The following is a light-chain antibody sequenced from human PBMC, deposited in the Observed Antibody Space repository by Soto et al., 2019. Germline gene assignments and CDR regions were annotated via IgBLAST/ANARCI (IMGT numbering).Light chain of an antibody. J-gene: IGKJ2*01. CDR1: QSVSSSS. Sequence: EIVLTQSPGTLSLSPGERATLSCRASQSVSSSSLAWYQQKPGQAPRLLIYGASSRATGIPDRFSGSGSGTDFTLTINTLQPEDFAVYYCQQYYQWPSYTFGQGTKVDIK. CDR2: GAS. V-gene: IGKV3-20*01. CDR3: QQYYQWPSYT.